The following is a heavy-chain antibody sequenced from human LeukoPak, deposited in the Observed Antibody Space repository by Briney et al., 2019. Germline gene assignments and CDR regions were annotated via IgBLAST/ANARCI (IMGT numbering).Heavy chain of an antibody. CDR1: GFSFSSYG. V-gene: IGHV3-30*02. D-gene: IGHD3-10*01. CDR3: AKGSGSYNPLSDY. CDR2: IRYDGSNK. Sequence: GGSLRLSCAASGFSFSSYGMHWVRQAPGKGLEWVAFIRYDGSNKYYADSVKGRFTISRDNSKNTLDLQMTSLRAEDTAVYYCAKGSGSYNPLSDYWGQGILVTVSS. J-gene: IGHJ4*02.